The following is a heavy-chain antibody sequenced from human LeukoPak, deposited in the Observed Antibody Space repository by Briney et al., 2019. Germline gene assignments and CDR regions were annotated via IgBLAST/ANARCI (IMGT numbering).Heavy chain of an antibody. J-gene: IGHJ4*02. CDR1: GFTFSSYA. D-gene: IGHD3-9*01. CDR2: IGASGGST. CDR3: AKAEGYDILTGLDY. Sequence: GGSLRLSCATSGFTFSSYAMSWVRQAPGKGLEWVSGIGASGGSTYYADSVKGRFTISRDSSKNTPYLRMNSLRTGDTAVYYCAKAEGYDILTGLDYWGQGTLVTVSS. V-gene: IGHV3-23*01.